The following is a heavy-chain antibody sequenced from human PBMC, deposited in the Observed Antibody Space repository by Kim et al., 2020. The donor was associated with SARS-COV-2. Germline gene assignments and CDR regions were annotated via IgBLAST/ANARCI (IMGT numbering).Heavy chain of an antibody. J-gene: IGHJ4*02. CDR1: GASISSFY. CDR3: ARHLGFCSTTRCNAYFDS. V-gene: IGHV4-59*01. Sequence: SETLSLTCSVSGASISSFYWSWFRQPPGKRLEWIGYMYFTGYTTYSPSLKSRVTISVDTSKSQFSLKLTSVTAADTAVYYCARHLGFCSTTRCNAYFDSWGQGTLVTVSS. CDR2: MYFTGYT. D-gene: IGHD2-2*01.